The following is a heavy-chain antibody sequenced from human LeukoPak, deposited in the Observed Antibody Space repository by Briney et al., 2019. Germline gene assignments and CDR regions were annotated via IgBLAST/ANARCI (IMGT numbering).Heavy chain of an antibody. J-gene: IGHJ6*03. D-gene: IGHD6-6*01. Sequence: SSGTLSLTCAVSGGSISSSNWWSWVRQPPGKGLEWIGEIYHSGSTNYNPSLKSRVTISVDKSKNQFSLNLSSVTAADTAVYFCGRDSHYSTSSNYYYYYMNVWGKGTTVTVSS. CDR3: GRDSHYSTSSNYYYYYMNV. CDR2: IYHSGST. V-gene: IGHV4-4*02. CDR1: GGSISSSNW.